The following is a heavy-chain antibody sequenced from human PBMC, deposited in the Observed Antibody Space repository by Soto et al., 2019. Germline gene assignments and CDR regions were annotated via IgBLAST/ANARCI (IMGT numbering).Heavy chain of an antibody. CDR1: GGSISSYY. D-gene: IGHD5-18*01. CDR2: IYYSGST. J-gene: IGHJ4*02. CDR3: ARDLGYSYGVDY. V-gene: IGHV4-59*01. Sequence: SETLSLTCTVSGGSISSYYWSWIRQPPGKGLEWIGYIYYSGSTNYNPSLKSRVTISVDTSKNQFSLKLSSVTAADTAVYYCARDLGYSYGVDYWGQGTLVTVSS.